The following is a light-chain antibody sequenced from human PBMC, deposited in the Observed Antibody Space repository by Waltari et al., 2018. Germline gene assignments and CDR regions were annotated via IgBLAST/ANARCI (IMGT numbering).Light chain of an antibody. V-gene: IGLV3-21*04. J-gene: IGLJ2*01. CDR3: QVWDNNIDHVI. CDR2: SDT. Sequence: YHEKPGQAPVLVISSDTDRPSTIPDRFSGSKSTDTATLTIDRVEAGDEADYYCQVWDNNIDHVIFGGRTKLTVL.